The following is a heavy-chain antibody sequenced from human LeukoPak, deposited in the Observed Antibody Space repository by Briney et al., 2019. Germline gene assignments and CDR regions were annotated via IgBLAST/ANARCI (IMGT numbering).Heavy chain of an antibody. CDR2: IYYSGST. D-gene: IGHD4-17*01. V-gene: IGHV4-39*01. J-gene: IGHJ4*02. CDR1: GGSISSSSYY. Sequence: SETLSLTCTVSGGSISSSSYYWGWIRQPPGKGLEWIGSIYYSGSTYYNPSLKSRVTISVDTSKNQFSLKLSSVTAADTAVYYCARGSRFYGDYYWGQGTLVTVSS. CDR3: ARGSRFYGDYY.